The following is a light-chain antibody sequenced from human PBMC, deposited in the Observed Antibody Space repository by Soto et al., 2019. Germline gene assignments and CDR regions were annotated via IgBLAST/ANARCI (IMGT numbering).Light chain of an antibody. CDR3: QQYDSYSWT. J-gene: IGKJ1*01. V-gene: IGKV1-5*01. CDR2: DAS. CDR1: QSISTF. Sequence: DIQMTQSPSTLSASAGDTVTITCLASQSISTFLAWYQQKPGKAPKLLSFDASSLKSGVPSRFSGSGSGTECTLTSSSLQPDDFATYYCQQYDSYSWTFGQGTKVDIK.